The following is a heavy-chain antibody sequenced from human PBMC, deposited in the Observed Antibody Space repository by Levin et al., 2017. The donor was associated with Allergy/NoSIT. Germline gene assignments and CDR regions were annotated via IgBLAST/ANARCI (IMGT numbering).Heavy chain of an antibody. CDR1: GFTFSSYW. CDR3: AREALEYCSGGSCSYYFDY. CDR2: IKQDGSEK. Sequence: GESLKISCAASGFTFSSYWMSWVRQAPGKGLEWVANIKQDGSEKYYVDSVKGRFTISRDNAKNSLYLQMNSLRAEDTAVYYCAREALEYCSGGSCSYYFDYWGQGTLVTVSS. J-gene: IGHJ4*02. D-gene: IGHD2-15*01. V-gene: IGHV3-7*04.